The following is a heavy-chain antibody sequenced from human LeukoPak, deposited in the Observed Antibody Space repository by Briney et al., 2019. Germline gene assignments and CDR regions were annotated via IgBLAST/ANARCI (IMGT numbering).Heavy chain of an antibody. J-gene: IGHJ4*02. CDR1: GFTFSNYW. CDR2: LNSDGSST. V-gene: IGHV3-74*01. Sequence: GGSLRLSCAASGFTFSNYWMHWVRHAPGKGLVWVSRLNSDGSSTNYADSVKGRFTISRDNSKNTLYLQMNSLRAEDTAVYYCAKDTQQWLVPGFDYWGQGTLVTVSS. CDR3: AKDTQQWLVPGFDY. D-gene: IGHD6-19*01.